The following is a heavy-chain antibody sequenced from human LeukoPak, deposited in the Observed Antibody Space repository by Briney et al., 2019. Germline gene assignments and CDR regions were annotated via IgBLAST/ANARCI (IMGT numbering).Heavy chain of an antibody. CDR2: MYSRGDT. CDR1: GFTVSDNY. J-gene: IGHJ5*02. D-gene: IGHD6-13*01. V-gene: IGHV3-53*01. CDR3: ARDAPQVPAAGVLAS. Sequence: GGSLRLSCAASGFTVSDNYMSWVRQAPGKGLEWVSVMYSRGDTYYAKSVKGRFTFSSDISKNTLYLQMNGLRTEDTAMYYCARDAPQVPAAGVLASWGQGTLVIVSS.